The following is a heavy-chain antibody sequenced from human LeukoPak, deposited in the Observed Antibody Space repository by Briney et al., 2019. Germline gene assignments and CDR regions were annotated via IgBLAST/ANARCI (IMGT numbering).Heavy chain of an antibody. V-gene: IGHV3-48*01. J-gene: IGHJ4*02. CDR3: ARAGSSSSRGAPRDY. CDR1: GFTFSSYS. D-gene: IGHD6-6*01. Sequence: PGGSLRLSCAASGFTFSSYSMNWVRQAPGKGLEWVSYISSSSSTIYYADSVKGRFTISRDNSKHTLYLQMNSLRAEDTALFFCARAGSSSSRGAPRDYRGQGTLVTVSS. CDR2: ISSSSSTI.